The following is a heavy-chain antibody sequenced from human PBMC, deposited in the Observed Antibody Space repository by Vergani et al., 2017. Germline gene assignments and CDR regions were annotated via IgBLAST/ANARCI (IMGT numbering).Heavy chain of an antibody. Sequence: QLQLQESDPGLVKPSETLSLTCTVSGGSIRSTFYYWGWIRQPPGKGLEWIGTIYYSGSTYYNPSLKSRVTISVDTSKNQFSLKLNSVTAADTAVYYCARHKEQLVPGNYYYYYMDVWGKGTPVTVSS. CDR1: GGSIRSTFYY. CDR3: ARHKEQLVPGNYYYYYMDV. V-gene: IGHV4-39*01. CDR2: IYYSGST. D-gene: IGHD6-13*01. J-gene: IGHJ6*03.